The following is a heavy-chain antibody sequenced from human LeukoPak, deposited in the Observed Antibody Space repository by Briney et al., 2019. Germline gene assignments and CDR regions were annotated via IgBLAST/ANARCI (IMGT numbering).Heavy chain of an antibody. D-gene: IGHD3-10*01. V-gene: IGHV3-74*01. CDR2: INSDGSST. CDR1: GFTFSGYW. Sequence: PGGSLRLSCAASGFTFSGYWMHWVRQAPGKGLVWVSRINSDGSSTTYADSVKGRFTISRDNAKNTLYLQMNSLRAEDTAVYYCARGYYSYFYYGIDVWGQGTTVTVSS. J-gene: IGHJ6*02. CDR3: ARGYYSYFYYGIDV.